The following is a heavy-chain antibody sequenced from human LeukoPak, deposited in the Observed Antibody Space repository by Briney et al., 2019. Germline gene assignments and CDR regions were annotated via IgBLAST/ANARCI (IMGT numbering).Heavy chain of an antibody. V-gene: IGHV1-18*01. D-gene: IGHD3-9*01. CDR1: GYTFTSYG. J-gene: IGHJ3*02. CDR2: ISAYNGNT. CDR3: ATASLPWLFDAFDI. Sequence: GASVKVSCKASGYTFTSYGISWVRQAPGQGLEWMGWISAYNGNTNYAQKLQGRVTMTTDTSTSTAYMELSSLRSEDTAVYYCATASLPWLFDAFDIWGQGTMVTVSS.